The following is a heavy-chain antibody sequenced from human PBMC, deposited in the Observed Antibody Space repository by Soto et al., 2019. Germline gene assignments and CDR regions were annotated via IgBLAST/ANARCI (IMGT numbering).Heavy chain of an antibody. CDR1: GGSISSSSYY. V-gene: IGHV4-39*01. CDR2: IYYSGST. J-gene: IGHJ5*02. CDR3: ARQFRDTMGWFDP. Sequence: QLQLQESGPGLVKPSETLSLTCTVSGGSISSSSYYWGWIRQSPGKGLEWIGSIYYSGSTYYNPSLKSRVTISVDTSKNQFSLKLSSVTAADTAVYYCARQFRDTMGWFDPWGQGTLVTVSS. D-gene: IGHD3-3*01.